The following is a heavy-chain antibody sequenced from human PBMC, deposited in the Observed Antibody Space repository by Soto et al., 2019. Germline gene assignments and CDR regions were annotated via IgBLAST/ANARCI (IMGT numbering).Heavy chain of an antibody. D-gene: IGHD2-2*01. V-gene: IGHV3-7*05. J-gene: IGHJ6*02. CDR1: GFTFSSYW. CDR2: IKQDGSEK. Sequence: GGSLRLSCAASGFTFSSYWMSWVRQAPGKGLEWVANIKQDGSEKYYVDSVKGRFTISRDNAKNSLYLQMNSLRAEDTAVYYCARSRLPAAIGRGYYYYGMDVWGQGTTVTVSS. CDR3: ARSRLPAAIGRGYYYYGMDV.